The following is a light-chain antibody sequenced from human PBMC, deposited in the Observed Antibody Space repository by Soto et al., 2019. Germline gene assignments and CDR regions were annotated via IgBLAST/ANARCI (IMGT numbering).Light chain of an antibody. Sequence: DIEMTQSPSTLSASVGDRVTITCRAGQSISTLLAWYQQKPGKAPKLLIYDASSLESGVPSRFSGSGSGTEFTLTISSLQPDDFATYYCQQYNSLWTFGQGTKVDIK. CDR2: DAS. J-gene: IGKJ1*01. V-gene: IGKV1-5*01. CDR3: QQYNSLWT. CDR1: QSISTL.